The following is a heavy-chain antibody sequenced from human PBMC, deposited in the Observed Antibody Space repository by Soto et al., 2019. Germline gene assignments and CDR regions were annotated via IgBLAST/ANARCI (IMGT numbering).Heavy chain of an antibody. V-gene: IGHV1-69*06. Sequence: ASVKVSCKASGGTFSSYAISWVRQAPGQGLEWMGGIIPIFGTANYAQKFQGRVTITADKSTSTAYMELSSLRSEDTAVYYCARSPLYYDFWSGPGAHYYYGMDVWGQGTTVTVSS. CDR3: ARSPLYYDFWSGPGAHYYYGMDV. CDR1: GGTFSSYA. D-gene: IGHD3-3*01. J-gene: IGHJ6*02. CDR2: IIPIFGTA.